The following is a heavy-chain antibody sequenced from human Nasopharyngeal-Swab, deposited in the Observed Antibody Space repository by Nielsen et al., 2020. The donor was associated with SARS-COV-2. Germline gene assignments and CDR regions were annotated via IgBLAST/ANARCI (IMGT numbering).Heavy chain of an antibody. CDR1: GYTFTGYY. D-gene: IGHD1-20*01. CDR3: ARGGNNWNDY. Sequence: ASVKVSCKSSGYTFTGYYIHWLRQAPGQGLQWMGRINPDSGGTNSAQQFQGRVTMTRDPSISTAYMELSRLRSDDTAVYYCARGGNNWNDYWGQGTLVTVSS. J-gene: IGHJ4*02. V-gene: IGHV1-2*06. CDR2: INPDSGGT.